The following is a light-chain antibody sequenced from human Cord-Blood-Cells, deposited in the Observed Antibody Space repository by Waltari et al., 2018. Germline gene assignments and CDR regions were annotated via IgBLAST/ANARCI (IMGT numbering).Light chain of an antibody. CDR1: QSVSSY. CDR3: QQRSNWLT. Sequence: EIVLTQYPATLSLSPGERATLSCRASQSVSSYLAWYQQKPGQAPRLLIYDASNRATGIPARFSGSGSGTDFTLTISSLEPEDFAVYCCQQRSNWLTFGGGTKVEIK. V-gene: IGKV3-11*01. CDR2: DAS. J-gene: IGKJ4*01.